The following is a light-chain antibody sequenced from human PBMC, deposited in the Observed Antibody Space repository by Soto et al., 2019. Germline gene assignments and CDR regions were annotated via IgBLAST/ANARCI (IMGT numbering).Light chain of an antibody. J-gene: IGKJ1*01. CDR2: DAS. V-gene: IGKV1-5*01. Sequence: DIQMTKSPSTLSASVGDRVTITCRASQSISDWLAWFQQKPGKAPKVLIYDASTLDSGVPSRFSGSGSGTEFTLTISSLQPEDSATYYCQQHNSSPWTFGQGTRVEIK. CDR3: QQHNSSPWT. CDR1: QSISDW.